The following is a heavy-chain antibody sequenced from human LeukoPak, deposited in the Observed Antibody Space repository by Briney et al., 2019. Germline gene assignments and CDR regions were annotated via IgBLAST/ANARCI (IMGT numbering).Heavy chain of an antibody. Sequence: GGSLRLSCAASGFTFSTYGMHWVRQAPGKGLEWVSVIYSGGSTYYADSVKGRFTISRDNSKNTLYLQMNSLRAEDTAVYYCARVLTGTTLGFDYWGQGTLVTVSS. CDR3: ARVLTGTTLGFDY. J-gene: IGHJ4*02. CDR2: IYSGGST. D-gene: IGHD1-20*01. V-gene: IGHV3-53*01. CDR1: GFTFSTYG.